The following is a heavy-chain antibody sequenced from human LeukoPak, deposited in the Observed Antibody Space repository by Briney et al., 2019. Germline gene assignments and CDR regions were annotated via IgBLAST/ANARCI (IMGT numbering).Heavy chain of an antibody. D-gene: IGHD4/OR15-4a*01. CDR3: ARRKEVQTTFDY. Sequence: GGSLRLSCAASGFTFNMYWMTWVRQAPGKGLEWVANIKEDGGETYYVDSVKGRFTISRDNAKNSLDLQMNSLRDEDTAVYYCARRKEVQTTFDYWGQGTLVTVSS. CDR2: IKEDGGET. J-gene: IGHJ4*02. V-gene: IGHV3-7*01. CDR1: GFTFNMYW.